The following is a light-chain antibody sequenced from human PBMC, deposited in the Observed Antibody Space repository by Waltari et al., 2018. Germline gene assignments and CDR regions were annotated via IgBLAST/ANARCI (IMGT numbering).Light chain of an antibody. CDR2: GTS. J-gene: IGKJ4*01. CDR1: QSVTSIS. CDR3: QQYDGEVVT. Sequence: EIVLTQSPGTLSLSPGERTTLSCRASQSVTSISLTWYQQKLGQAPRLLSYGTSSSATGIPDRFRGSGSGTDFTLTISRLEPEDFESYYCQQYDGEVVTFGGGTKVEI. V-gene: IGKV3-20*01.